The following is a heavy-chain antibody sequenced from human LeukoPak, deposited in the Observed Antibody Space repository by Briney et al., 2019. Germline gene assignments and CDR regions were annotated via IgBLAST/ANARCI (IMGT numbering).Heavy chain of an antibody. CDR1: GFTFSSYS. CDR2: ISSSSSYI. V-gene: IGHV3-21*01. J-gene: IGHJ3*02. CDR3: AHISSSLDAFDI. Sequence: PGGSLRLSCAASGFTFSSYSMNWVRQAPGKGLEWVSSISSSSSYIYYADSVKGRFTISRDNAKNSLYLQMNSLRAEDTAVYYCAHISSSLDAFDIWGQGTMVTVSS. D-gene: IGHD6-6*01.